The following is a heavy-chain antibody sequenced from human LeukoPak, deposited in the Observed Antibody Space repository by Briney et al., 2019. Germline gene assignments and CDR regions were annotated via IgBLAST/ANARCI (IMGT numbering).Heavy chain of an antibody. V-gene: IGHV1-8*01. D-gene: IGHD3-10*01. CDR2: MNPNSGNT. J-gene: IGHJ4*02. Sequence: ASVKVSCKASGYTFSSYDINWVRQATGQGLEWMGWMNPNSGNTGYAQKFQGGVNMTRNTSISTAYMELSSLRSEDTAVYYCARKFLGSRGYYFDYWGQGTLVTVSS. CDR3: ARKFLGSRGYYFDY. CDR1: GYTFSSYD.